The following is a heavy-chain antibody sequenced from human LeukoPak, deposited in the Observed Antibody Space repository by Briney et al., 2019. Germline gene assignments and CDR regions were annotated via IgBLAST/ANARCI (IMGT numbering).Heavy chain of an antibody. CDR1: GFTFSSYG. CDR2: IRYDGSNK. J-gene: IGHJ5*02. Sequence: GGSLRLSCAASGFTFSSYGMHWVRQAPGKGLEWVAFIRYDGSNKYYADSVKGRFTISRDNAKNSLYLQMNSLRAEDTAVYYCARGTSLYYDFWSGYYNWFDPWGQGTLVTVSS. CDR3: ARGTSLYYDFWSGYYNWFDP. D-gene: IGHD3-3*01. V-gene: IGHV3-30*02.